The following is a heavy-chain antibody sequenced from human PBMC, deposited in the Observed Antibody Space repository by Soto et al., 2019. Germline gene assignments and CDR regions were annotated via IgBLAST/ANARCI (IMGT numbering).Heavy chain of an antibody. J-gene: IGHJ6*02. V-gene: IGHV4-38-2*01. CDR1: CYSISSGYY. D-gene: IGHD1-26*01. CDR2: IYHSGST. CDR3: ATYSMGVYYGMDV. Sequence: PSETLSLTCAVSCYSISSGYYWGWIRQPPGKGLEWIGSIYHSGSTYYNPSLKSRVTISVDTSKNQFSLKLSSVTAADTAVYYCATYSMGVYYGMDVWGQGTTVTVSS.